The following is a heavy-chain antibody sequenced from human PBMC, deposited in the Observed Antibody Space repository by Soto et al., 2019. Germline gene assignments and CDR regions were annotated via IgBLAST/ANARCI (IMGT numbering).Heavy chain of an antibody. CDR3: AKTGGIAVAGVKSFQH. Sequence: EVQLLESGGGLVQPGGSLRLSCAASGFTFSSYAMSWVRQAPGKGLEWVSAISGSGGSTYYADSVKGRVTISRDNSKNTLYLQMNSLRAEDTAVYYCAKTGGIAVAGVKSFQHWGQGTLVTVSS. D-gene: IGHD6-19*01. CDR1: GFTFSSYA. V-gene: IGHV3-23*01. CDR2: ISGSGGST. J-gene: IGHJ1*01.